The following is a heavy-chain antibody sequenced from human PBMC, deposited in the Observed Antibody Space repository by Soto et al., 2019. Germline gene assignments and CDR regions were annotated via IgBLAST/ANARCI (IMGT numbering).Heavy chain of an antibody. CDR3: AKDSALRYFDWLLTHYFDY. CDR1: GFTFSSYG. J-gene: IGHJ4*02. Sequence: PGGSLRLSCVASGFTFSSYGMHWVRQAPGKGLEWVAVISYDGSNKYYADSVKGRFTISRDNSKNTLYLQMNSLRAEDTAVYYCAKDSALRYFDWLLTHYFDYWGQGTLVTVSS. D-gene: IGHD3-9*01. CDR2: ISYDGSNK. V-gene: IGHV3-30*18.